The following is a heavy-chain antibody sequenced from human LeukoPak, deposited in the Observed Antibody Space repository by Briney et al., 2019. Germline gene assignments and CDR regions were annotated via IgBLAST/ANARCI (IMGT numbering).Heavy chain of an antibody. D-gene: IGHD5-18*01. CDR1: GYTFTTYG. V-gene: IGHV1-18*01. CDR2: ISAYNGNT. J-gene: IGHJ1*01. Sequence: GASVKVSCKASGYTFTTYGIGWLRQAPGQGPEWMGWISAYNGNTNYAQKFQDRFTMTTDTSTNTGYMELRSLRFDDTAVYYCARVTSRDTAIHHWGQGTLVTISS. CDR3: ARVTSRDTAIHH.